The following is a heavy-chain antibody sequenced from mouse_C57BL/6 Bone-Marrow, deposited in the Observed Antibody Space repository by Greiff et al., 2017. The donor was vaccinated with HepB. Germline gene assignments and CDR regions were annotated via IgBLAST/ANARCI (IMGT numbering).Heavy chain of an antibody. D-gene: IGHD2-3*01. CDR3: ARSFYDGYYGYAMDY. V-gene: IGHV3-8*01. CDR2: ISYSGST. Sequence: DVKLQESGPGLAKPSQTLSLTCSVTGYSITSDYWNWIRKFPGNKLEYMGYISYSGSTYYNPSLKSRISITRDTSKNQYYLQLNSVTTEDTATYYCARSFYDGYYGYAMDYWGQGTSVTVSS. J-gene: IGHJ4*01. CDR1: GYSITSDY.